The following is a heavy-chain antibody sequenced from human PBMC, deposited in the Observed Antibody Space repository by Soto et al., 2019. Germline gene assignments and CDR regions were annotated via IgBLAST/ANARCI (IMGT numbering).Heavy chain of an antibody. CDR3: AKDRSSGSPYYGMDF. D-gene: IGHD3-10*01. CDR1: GFTFGDYA. V-gene: IGHV3-9*01. CDR2: FKWNSGDV. Sequence: GGSLRLSCAASGFTFGDYAMHWVRQVPGKGLEWVSGFKWNSGDVGYADSVKGRFTISRDNAKNFLYLQMNSLRPEDTAVYYCAKDRSSGSPYYGMDFWGQGTMVTVSS. J-gene: IGHJ6*02.